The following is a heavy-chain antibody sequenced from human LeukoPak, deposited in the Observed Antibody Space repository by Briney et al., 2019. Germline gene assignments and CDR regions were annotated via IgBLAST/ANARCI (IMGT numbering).Heavy chain of an antibody. J-gene: IGHJ6*02. V-gene: IGHV3-30*03. Sequence: GGSLRLSCAASGLTVTSNYMSWIRQAPGKGLEWVAVISYDGSNKYYADSVKGRFTISRDNAKNSLYLQMNSLRAEDTAVYYCARDTELERPGYYGMDVWGQGATVTVSS. CDR3: ARDTELERPGYYGMDV. CDR1: GLTVTSNY. D-gene: IGHD1-1*01. CDR2: ISYDGSNK.